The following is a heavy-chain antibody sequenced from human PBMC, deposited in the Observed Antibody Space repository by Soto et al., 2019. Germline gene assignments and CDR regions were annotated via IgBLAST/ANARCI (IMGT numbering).Heavy chain of an antibody. CDR1: GFTFSSYA. CDR2: ISGSGGST. D-gene: IGHD6-19*01. Sequence: SLRLSCAASGFTFSSYAMSWVRQAPGKGLEWVSAISGSGGSTYYADSVKGRFTISRDNSKNTLYLQMNSLRAEDTAVYYCAKDLQQWLVRTEDYWGQGXLVTVYS. V-gene: IGHV3-23*01. J-gene: IGHJ4*02. CDR3: AKDLQQWLVRTEDY.